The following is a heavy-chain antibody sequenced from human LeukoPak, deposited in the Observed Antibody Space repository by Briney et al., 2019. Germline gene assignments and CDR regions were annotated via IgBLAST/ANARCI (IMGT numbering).Heavy chain of an antibody. CDR3: ARAMPHDNWFDP. CDR2: INSDGSST. J-gene: IGHJ5*02. D-gene: IGHD2-2*01. V-gene: IGHV3-74*01. CDR1: GFTFSSYW. Sequence: GGSLRLSCAASGFTFSSYWMHWVRQAPGKGMVWVSRINSDGSSTSYADSVKGRFTISRDNAKNTLYLQMNSLRVDDTAVYYCARAMPHDNWFDPWGQGSLVTVSS.